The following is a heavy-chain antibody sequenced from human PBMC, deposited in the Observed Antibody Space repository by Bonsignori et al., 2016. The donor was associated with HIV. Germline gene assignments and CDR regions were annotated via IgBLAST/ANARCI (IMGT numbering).Heavy chain of an antibody. J-gene: IGHJ4*02. V-gene: IGHV3-21*01. Sequence: GGSLRLSCVISGFTFSDYTINWVRQAPGKGLEWVSSISSSTSYIYYADSVKGRFTISRDNAKNSLYLQMNSLRADDTAVYYCASQRWLALDYWGQGTLVTVSS. CDR3: ASQRWLALDY. D-gene: IGHD6-19*01. CDR1: GFTFSDYT. CDR2: ISSSTSYI.